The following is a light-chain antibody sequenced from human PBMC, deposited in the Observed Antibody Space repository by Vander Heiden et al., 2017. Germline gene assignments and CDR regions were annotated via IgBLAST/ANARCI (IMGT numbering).Light chain of an antibody. CDR2: QDS. J-gene: IGLJ2*01. Sequence: SYELTQPPSVSVSPGQTASITCSGDQLGDKYACWYQQKPAQCPVLVIYQDSKGPAGLPGRFSGSTSGNTATLTICGTQAMDEADYYCQAWDSSDVVFGGGTKLTVL. V-gene: IGLV3-1*01. CDR1: QLGDKY. CDR3: QAWDSSDVV.